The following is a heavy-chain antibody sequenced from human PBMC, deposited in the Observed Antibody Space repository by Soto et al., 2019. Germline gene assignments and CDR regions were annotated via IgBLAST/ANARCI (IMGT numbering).Heavy chain of an antibody. Sequence: EVQLLQSGGGLVQPGGSLRLSYAASGFTFTSYAMSWVRQAPGKGLEWVSTISGTGGSTYYPDSVKGRFTISRDNSKNTVYLQMNSLRAEDAAVYYCAKEMTSGYYLFDYWGQGTLVTVSS. CDR1: GFTFTSYA. CDR2: ISGTGGST. D-gene: IGHD3-22*01. CDR3: AKEMTSGYYLFDY. V-gene: IGHV3-23*01. J-gene: IGHJ4*02.